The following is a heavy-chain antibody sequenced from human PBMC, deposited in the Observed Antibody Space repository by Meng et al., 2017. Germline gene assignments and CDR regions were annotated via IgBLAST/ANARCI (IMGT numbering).Heavy chain of an antibody. J-gene: IGHJ4*02. Sequence: QVRLKGFGRRQVNPAQTLTVTCTFSGFAPVTSRVGVGWIRQPPGKALEWLALIYWDDDKRYSPSLKSRLHITNDTSRIQVVLTMTNMHPVDTATYYCAHRQGTTEDFDYWGQGTLVTVSS. D-gene: IGHD4-17*01. V-gene: IGHV2-5*02. CDR1: GFAPVTSRVG. CDR2: IYWDDDK. CDR3: AHRQGTTEDFDY.